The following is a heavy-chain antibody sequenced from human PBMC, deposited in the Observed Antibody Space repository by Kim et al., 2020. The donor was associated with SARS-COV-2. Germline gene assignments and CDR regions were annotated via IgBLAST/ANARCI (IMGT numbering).Heavy chain of an antibody. CDR1: GFTVSSNY. Sequence: GGSLRLSCAASGFTVSSNYMSWVRQAPGKGLEWVSVIYSGGSTYYADSVKGRFTISRDNSKNTLYLQMNSLRAEDTAVYYCARVALGYCSSTSCYYFDYWGQGTLVTVSS. CDR3: ARVALGYCSSTSCYYFDY. V-gene: IGHV3-53*01. CDR2: IYSGGST. D-gene: IGHD2-2*01. J-gene: IGHJ4*02.